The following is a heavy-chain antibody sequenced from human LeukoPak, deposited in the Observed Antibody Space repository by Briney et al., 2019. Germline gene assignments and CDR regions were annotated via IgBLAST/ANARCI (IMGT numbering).Heavy chain of an antibody. CDR3: ARGYYDYVWGSYRHAPYYFDY. CDR1: GYSISSGYY. D-gene: IGHD3-16*02. V-gene: IGHV4-38-2*02. J-gene: IGHJ4*02. Sequence: PSDTLSLTCTVSGYSISSGYYWGWIRQPPGKGLEWIGSIYHSGSTYYNPSLKSRVTISVDTSKNQFSLKLSSVTAADTAVYYCARGYYDYVWGSYRHAPYYFDYWGQGTLVTVSS. CDR2: IYHSGST.